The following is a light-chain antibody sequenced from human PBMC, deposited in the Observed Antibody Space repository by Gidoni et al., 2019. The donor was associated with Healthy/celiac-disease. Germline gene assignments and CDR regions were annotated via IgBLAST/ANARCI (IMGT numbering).Light chain of an antibody. V-gene: IGKV1-33*01. CDR1: QDISNY. J-gene: IGKJ3*01. CDR3: QQYDNLPPGA. CDR2: DAS. Sequence: IQMTQSPSSLSASVGDRVTITCQASQDISNYLHWYQQKPGKATKLLIYDASNLETGVPSRFSGSGSGTDFTFTISSLQPEDIATYYCQQYDNLPPGAFGPGTKVDIK.